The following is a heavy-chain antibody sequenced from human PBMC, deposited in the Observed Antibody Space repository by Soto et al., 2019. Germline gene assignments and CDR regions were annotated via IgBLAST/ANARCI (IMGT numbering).Heavy chain of an antibody. CDR1: GYTFTSYY. Sequence: ASVKVSCKASGYTFTSYYMHWVRQAPGQGLEWMGIINPSGGSTSYAQKFQGRVTMTRDTSTSTVYMELSSLRSEDTAVYYCARDLEINYYYGSGSYSYFDYWGQGTLVTVSS. J-gene: IGHJ4*02. CDR3: ARDLEINYYYGSGSYSYFDY. V-gene: IGHV1-46*01. D-gene: IGHD3-10*01. CDR2: INPSGGST.